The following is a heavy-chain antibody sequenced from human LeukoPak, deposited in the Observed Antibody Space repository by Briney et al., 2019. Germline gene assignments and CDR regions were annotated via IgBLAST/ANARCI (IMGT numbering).Heavy chain of an antibody. CDR3: ARMRGYCSSTSCYSGNWFDP. Sequence: SETLSLTCAVYGVSFSGYYWSWIRQPPGKGLEWIGEINHSGSTNYNPSLKSRVTISVDTSKNQFSLKLSSVTAADTAVYYCARMRGYCSSTSCYSGNWFDPWGQGTLVTVSS. J-gene: IGHJ5*02. CDR1: GVSFSGYY. CDR2: INHSGST. D-gene: IGHD2-2*01. V-gene: IGHV4-34*01.